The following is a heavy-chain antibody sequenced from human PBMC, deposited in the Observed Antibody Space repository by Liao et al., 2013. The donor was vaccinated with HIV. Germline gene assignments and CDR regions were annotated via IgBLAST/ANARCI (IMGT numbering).Heavy chain of an antibody. CDR3: ARGRWNYYYYYYYMDV. J-gene: IGHJ6*03. CDR1: GESFSAYY. D-gene: IGHD1-1*01. V-gene: IGHV4-34*01. Sequence: QVQLQQWGAGLLKPSETLSLTCAVYGESFSAYYWTWIRQPPGKGLEWIGGINHSGSTNYNPSLESRVTISVDTSKNQFSLKLNSVTAADTAVYYCARGRWNYYYYYYYMDVWGKGTTVTVTS. CDR2: INHSGST.